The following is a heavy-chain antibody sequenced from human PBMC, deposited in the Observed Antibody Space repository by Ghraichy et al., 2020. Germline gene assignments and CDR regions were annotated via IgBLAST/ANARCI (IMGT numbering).Heavy chain of an antibody. CDR1: GFTFSDHY. V-gene: IGHV3-11*01. D-gene: IGHD5-18*01. CDR2: ISSSGNTM. J-gene: IGHJ4*02. Sequence: GGSLRLSCVAAGFTFSDHYMSWVRQAPGKGLEWVSYISSSGNTMYVDSVKGRFTISRDNAKSSLYLKMNSLRAEDTAVYYCARGQSSYSYGFPIDYWGQGTLVTVSS. CDR3: ARGQSSYSYGFPIDY.